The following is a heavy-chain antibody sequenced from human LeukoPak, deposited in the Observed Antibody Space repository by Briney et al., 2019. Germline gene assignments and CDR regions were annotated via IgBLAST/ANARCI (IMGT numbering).Heavy chain of an antibody. J-gene: IGHJ6*03. CDR1: GCSISSYS. CDR2: INTSGST. V-gene: IGHV4-4*07. Sequence: SETLCLTCTVSGCSISSYSWSWIRQPAGKGLEWVRRINTSGSTNYNPSLKSRVTMSVDTSKNQFSLKLSSVTAADTAVYYCARGADYYYYYRDVWGKGTTVTVSS. CDR3: ARGADYYYYYRDV.